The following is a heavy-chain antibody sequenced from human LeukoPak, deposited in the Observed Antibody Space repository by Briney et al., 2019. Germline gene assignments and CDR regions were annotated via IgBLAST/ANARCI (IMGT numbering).Heavy chain of an antibody. D-gene: IGHD5-24*01. CDR1: GFTFSSYG. Sequence: GRSLRLSCAASGFTFSSYGMHWVRQAPGKGLEWVAVIWYDGSNKYYADSVKGRFTISRDNSKNTLYLQMNSLRAEDTAVYYCARDRGGYYQWRVFDYWGQGTLVTVSS. CDR2: IWYDGSNK. J-gene: IGHJ4*02. CDR3: ARDRGGYYQWRVFDY. V-gene: IGHV3-33*01.